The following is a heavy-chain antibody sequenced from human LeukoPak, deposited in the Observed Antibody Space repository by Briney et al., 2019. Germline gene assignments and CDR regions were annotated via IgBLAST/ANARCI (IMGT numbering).Heavy chain of an antibody. J-gene: IGHJ4*02. CDR1: GYTFTSYY. V-gene: IGHV1-2*02. D-gene: IGHD2-15*01. CDR3: ARDTPGLGYCSGGSCQIDY. CDR2: INPNRGGT. Sequence: ASVKVSCKASGYTFTSYYMHGVRQAPGQGGEGMGWINPNRGGTNYAQKFQGRVTITRETAISTAYMELSRLRSDDTAVYYCARDTPGLGYCSGGSCQIDYWGQGTLVTVSS.